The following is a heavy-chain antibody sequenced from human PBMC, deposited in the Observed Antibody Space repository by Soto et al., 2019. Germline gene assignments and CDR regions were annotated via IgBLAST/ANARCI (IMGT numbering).Heavy chain of an antibody. CDR2: IYYSGST. CDR1: GGSLSRGGYY. V-gene: IGHV4-31*03. D-gene: IGHD3-16*01. CDR3: ARFGSYYYYMDV. J-gene: IGHJ6*03. Sequence: SSGTPFLTRTVSGGSLSRGGYYWSWVRQHPGKGLEWIGYIYYSGSTYYNPSLKSRVTISVDTSKNQFSLKLSSVTAADTAVYYCARFGSYYYYMDVWGKGTTVTVSS.